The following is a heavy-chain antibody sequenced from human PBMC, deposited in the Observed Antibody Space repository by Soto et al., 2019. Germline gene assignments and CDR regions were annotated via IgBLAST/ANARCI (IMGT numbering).Heavy chain of an antibody. V-gene: IGHV3-48*02. J-gene: IGHJ6*02. CDR1: GFTFSSYS. CDR3: ARGFCGHCSSTSCYISCDAAGHYYGMDV. CDR2: IGSSSSTI. D-gene: IGHD2-2*02. Sequence: PGGSLRLSCAASGFTFSSYSMNWVRQAPGKGLEWVSYIGSSSSTIYYADSVKGRFTISRDNAKNSLYLQMNSLRDEDTAVYYCARGFCGHCSSTSCYISCDAAGHYYGMDVWGQGTTVTVSS.